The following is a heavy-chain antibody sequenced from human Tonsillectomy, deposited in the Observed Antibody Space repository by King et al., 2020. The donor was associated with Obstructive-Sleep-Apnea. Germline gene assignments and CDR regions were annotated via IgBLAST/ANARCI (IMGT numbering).Heavy chain of an antibody. J-gene: IGHJ4*02. Sequence: VQLVESGGGLVKPGGSLRLSCAASGFTFSDAYMHWVRQAPGKGLEWVGRIKRKTDGGTSDYAAPVQGRFTISRDDSKTTLYLQMNSLKTEDTGVYYCATKGTPGLYYWGQGTLVTVSS. CDR2: IKRKTDGGTS. CDR1: GFTFSDAY. CDR3: ATKGTPGLYY. D-gene: IGHD3-10*01. V-gene: IGHV3-15*01.